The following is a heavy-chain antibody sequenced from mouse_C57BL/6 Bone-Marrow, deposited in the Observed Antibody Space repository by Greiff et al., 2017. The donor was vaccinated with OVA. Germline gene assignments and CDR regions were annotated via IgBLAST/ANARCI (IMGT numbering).Heavy chain of an antibody. CDR3: ANQAWFAY. J-gene: IGHJ3*01. CDR2: ISYDGSN. Sequence: EVKLMESGPGLVKPSQSLSLTCSVTGYSITSGYYWNWIRQFPGNKLEWMGYISYDGSNNYNPSLKNRISITRDTSKNQFFLKLNSVTTEDTATYYCANQAWFAYWGQGTLVTVSA. CDR1: GYSITSGYY. V-gene: IGHV3-6*01.